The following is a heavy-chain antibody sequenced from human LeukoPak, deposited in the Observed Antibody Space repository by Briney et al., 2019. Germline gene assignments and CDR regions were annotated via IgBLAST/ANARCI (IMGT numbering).Heavy chain of an antibody. Sequence: GGSLRLSCAASGFTFSDHCMDWVRQAPGKGLEWVGRTRDKARLYTTEYAASAKGRFTISRDNSKNSLYLQMDSLKTEDTAVYYCARATPDSGSYYYFDYWGRGTLVTVSA. D-gene: IGHD3-22*01. V-gene: IGHV3-72*01. J-gene: IGHJ4*02. CDR3: ARATPDSGSYYYFDY. CDR1: GFTFSDHC. CDR2: TRDKARLYTT.